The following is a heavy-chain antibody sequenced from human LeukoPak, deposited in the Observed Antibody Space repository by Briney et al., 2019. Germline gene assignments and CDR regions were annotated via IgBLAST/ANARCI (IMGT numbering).Heavy chain of an antibody. CDR1: GFTFGDYA. V-gene: IGHV3-49*04. J-gene: IGHJ4*02. CDR3: TRGHMGLRYFDY. D-gene: IGHD2-21*01. CDR2: IRSKVFGGTT. Sequence: GGSLRLSCTASGFTFGDYAMSWVRQAPGKGLEWLGFIRSKVFGGTTEYAASVKGRFTISRDDSESIAYLQMYSLKTEDTAVYYCTRGHMGLRYFDYWGQGTLVTVSS.